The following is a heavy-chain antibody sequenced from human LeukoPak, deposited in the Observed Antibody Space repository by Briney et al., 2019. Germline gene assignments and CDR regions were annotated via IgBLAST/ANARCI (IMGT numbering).Heavy chain of an antibody. CDR1: GFTLSSYS. CDR3: ARGSSGYSYPSPIDG. CDR2: ISSSSSYI. Sequence: PGGSLRLPCTASGFTLSSYSMNWVRQATGEALVWLSSISSSSSYIYYADSVKGRFTISRDNAKNSLYLQMNSLRAEDTAVYYCARGSSGYSYPSPIDGWGQGTLVTVSS. J-gene: IGHJ5*02. V-gene: IGHV3-21*01. D-gene: IGHD5-18*01.